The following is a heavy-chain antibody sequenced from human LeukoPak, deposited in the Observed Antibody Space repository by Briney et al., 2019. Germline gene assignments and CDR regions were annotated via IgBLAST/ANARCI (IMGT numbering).Heavy chain of an antibody. CDR3: ARLGPGSGSSDYFDY. J-gene: IGHJ4*02. V-gene: IGHV4-34*01. CDR1: GGSFSGYY. Sequence: SETLSLTCAVYGGSFSGYYWSWIRQPPGKGLEWIGEINHSGSTNYNPSLKSRVTISVDTSKNQFSLKLSSVTAADTAVYYCARLGPGSGSSDYFDYWGQGTLVTVSS. D-gene: IGHD1-26*01. CDR2: INHSGST.